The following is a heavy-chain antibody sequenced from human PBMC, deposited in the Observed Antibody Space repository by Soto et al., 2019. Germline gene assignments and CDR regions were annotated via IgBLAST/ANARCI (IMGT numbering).Heavy chain of an antibody. CDR1: GFTFSSYA. J-gene: IGHJ6*02. CDR3: ASPILSSSSHTPPHYYYYYYGMDV. CDR2: ISGSGGST. V-gene: IGHV3-23*01. Sequence: PGGSLRLSCAASGFTFSSYAMSWVRQAPGKGLEWVSAISGSGGSTYYADSVKGRFTISRDNSKNTLYLQMNSLRAEDTAVYYCASPILSSSSHTPPHYYYYYYGMDVWGQGTTVTVSS. D-gene: IGHD6-6*01.